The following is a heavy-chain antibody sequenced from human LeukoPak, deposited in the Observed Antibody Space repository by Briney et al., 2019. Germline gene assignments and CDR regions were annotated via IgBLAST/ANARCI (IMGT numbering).Heavy chain of an antibody. D-gene: IGHD3-22*01. CDR2: INPNSGGT. J-gene: IGHJ4*02. CDR1: GYTFTGYY. Sequence: ASVKVSCKASGYTFTGYYMHWVRQAPGQGLEWMGWINPNSGGTNYAQKFQGRVTMTRDTSISTAYMELSRLRSDDTAVYYCARVAYYYDSSGYYASTPHFDYWGQGTLVTVSS. CDR3: ARVAYYYDSSGYYASTPHFDY. V-gene: IGHV1-2*02.